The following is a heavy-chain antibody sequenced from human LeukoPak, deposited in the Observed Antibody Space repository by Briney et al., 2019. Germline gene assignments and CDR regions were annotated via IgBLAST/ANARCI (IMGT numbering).Heavy chain of an antibody. Sequence: SETLSLTCTVSGGSISSGGYYWSWIRQHPGKGLEWIGYIYYSGSTYYNPSLKSRITISVDTSKNQFSLKLRSVTAADTAVYYCATVQYSYANPFDYWGQGTLVTVSS. D-gene: IGHD5-18*01. V-gene: IGHV4-31*03. J-gene: IGHJ4*02. CDR2: IYYSGST. CDR1: GGSISSGGYY. CDR3: ATVQYSYANPFDY.